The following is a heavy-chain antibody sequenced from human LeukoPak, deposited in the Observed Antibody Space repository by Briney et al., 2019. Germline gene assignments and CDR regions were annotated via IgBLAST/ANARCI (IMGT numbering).Heavy chain of an antibody. CDR2: IYHSGST. D-gene: IGHD6-13*01. Sequence: SQTLSLTCTVSGGSISSGGYYWSRIRQPPGKGLEWIGYIYHSGSTYYNPSLKSRVTISVDRSKNQFSLKLSSVTAADTAVYYCTFTTRIAAADPLDYWGQGTLVTVSS. J-gene: IGHJ4*02. CDR3: TFTTRIAAADPLDY. V-gene: IGHV4-30-2*01. CDR1: GGSISSGGYY.